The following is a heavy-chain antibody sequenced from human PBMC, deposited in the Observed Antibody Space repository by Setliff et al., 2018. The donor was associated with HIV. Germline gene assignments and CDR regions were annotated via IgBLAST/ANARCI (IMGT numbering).Heavy chain of an antibody. CDR2: IYAGGST. CDR1: GLTDTYNY. D-gene: IGHD3-22*01. Sequence: GGSLRLSCAASGLTDTYNYMSWVRQAPGKGLEWVSVIYAGGSTYYADSVMGRFTISRDNSKNTLYLQMNGLRAEDTAIYFCAKVQQPFYFDSGGEGFDYWGQGTLVTVSS. CDR3: AKVQQPFYFDSGGEGFDY. J-gene: IGHJ4*02. V-gene: IGHV3-53*01.